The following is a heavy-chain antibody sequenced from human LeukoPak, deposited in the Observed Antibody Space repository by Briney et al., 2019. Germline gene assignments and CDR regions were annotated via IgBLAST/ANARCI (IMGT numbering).Heavy chain of an antibody. Sequence: GGSLRLSCAASGFTFSSYSMNWVRQAPGKGLEWVSSISSSSSYIYYADSVKGRFTISRDNAKNSLYLQMNSLRAEDTAVYYCARIVVVVVAGGWFDPWGQGTLVTVSS. CDR1: GFTFSSYS. V-gene: IGHV3-21*04. J-gene: IGHJ5*02. CDR3: ARIVVVVVAGGWFDP. D-gene: IGHD2-15*01. CDR2: ISSSSSYI.